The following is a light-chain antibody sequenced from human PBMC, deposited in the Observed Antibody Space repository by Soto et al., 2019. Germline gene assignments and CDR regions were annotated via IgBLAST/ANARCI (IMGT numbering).Light chain of an antibody. CDR3: QQLRT. J-gene: IGKJ1*01. Sequence: IFLPQPTDPLSLSQGERATLSCRASQSVSSYLAWYQQKPGQAPRLLIYDASNRATGIPARFSGSGSGTDFTLTISSLEPEDFAVYYCQQLRTFGQGAKVAIK. V-gene: IGKV3-11*01. CDR2: DAS. CDR1: QSVSSY.